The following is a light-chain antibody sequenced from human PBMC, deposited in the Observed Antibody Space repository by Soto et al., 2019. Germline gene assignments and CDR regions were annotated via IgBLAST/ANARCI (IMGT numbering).Light chain of an antibody. CDR1: RSNIGSNT. CDR2: NTN. J-gene: IGLJ2*01. CDR3: AAWDDSLTGPV. V-gene: IGLV1-44*01. Sequence: QSVLTQPPSASGTPGQRVTISCSGSRSNIGSNTVNWYQQLPGTAPRLLIYNTNQRPSGVPDRFSGSKSGTSASLAISGLQSEDEADYHCAAWDDSLTGPVFVGGTKLTVL.